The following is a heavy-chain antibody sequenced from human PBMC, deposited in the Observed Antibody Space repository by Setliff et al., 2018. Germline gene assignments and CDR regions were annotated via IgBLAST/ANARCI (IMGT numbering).Heavy chain of an antibody. J-gene: IGHJ5*02. CDR1: GGSISSSY. V-gene: IGHV4-59*01. Sequence: PSETLSLTCSVSGGSISSSYWTWIRQPPGKGLEWIGYIYSSGSSNYNPSLKSRVTISVDTSKNQFSLRLSSVTAADTAVYYCARAAKYDSSGYYGFWFDPWGQG. CDR2: IYSSGSS. D-gene: IGHD3-22*01. CDR3: ARAAKYDSSGYYGFWFDP.